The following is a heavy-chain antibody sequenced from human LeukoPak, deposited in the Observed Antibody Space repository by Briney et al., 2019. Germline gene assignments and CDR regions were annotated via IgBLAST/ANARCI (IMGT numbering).Heavy chain of an antibody. D-gene: IGHD2-21*02. CDR2: IYHSGST. CDR1: GVSISSGGYS. V-gene: IGHV4-30-2*01. J-gene: IGHJ6*02. Sequence: PSETLSLTCAVSGVSISSGGYSWSWIRQPPGKGLEWIGYIYHSGSTYYNPSLKSRVTISVDRSKNQFSLKLSSVTAADTAVYYCARETVPPHYGMDVWGQGTTVTVSS. CDR3: ARETVPPHYGMDV.